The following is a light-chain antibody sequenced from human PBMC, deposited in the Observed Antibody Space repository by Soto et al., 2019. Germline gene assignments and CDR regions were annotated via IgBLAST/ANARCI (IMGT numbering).Light chain of an antibody. V-gene: IGKV3-20*01. CDR1: QSVSSTY. J-gene: IGKJ5*01. CDR3: QQYGSSPPIT. Sequence: EIVLTQSPGTLSLSPGERATLSCRASQSVSSTYLAWYQQKPGQAPRPLIYGASSSATGIPDRFSGSGSGTDFTLTISRLEPEDFAVYYCQQYGSSPPITFGQGTRLEIK. CDR2: GAS.